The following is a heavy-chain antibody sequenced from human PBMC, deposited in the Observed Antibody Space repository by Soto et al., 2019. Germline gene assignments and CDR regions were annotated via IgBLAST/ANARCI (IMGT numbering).Heavy chain of an antibody. CDR1: GFTFSGYG. D-gene: IGHD3-10*01. V-gene: IGHV3-33*01. Sequence: GGSQRLSCAASGFTFSGYGMHWVRQAPGKGLECLAVIWYDGINKYYADSVKGRFTISRDNSKNSLYLQMNSLRAEDTAVYYCARERGTMVRGVIIRGGDYYYGMDVWGQGTTVTISS. CDR3: ARERGTMVRGVIIRGGDYYYGMDV. J-gene: IGHJ6*02. CDR2: IWYDGINK.